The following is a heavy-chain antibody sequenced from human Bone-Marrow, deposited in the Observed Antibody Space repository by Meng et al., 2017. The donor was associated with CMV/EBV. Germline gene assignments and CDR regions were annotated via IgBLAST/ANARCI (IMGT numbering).Heavy chain of an antibody. CDR2: IGTAGDT. CDR3: ERVPQPSYDFWSGYYEYFDY. J-gene: IGHJ4*02. Sequence: GGSLRLSCAACGFTFSSYDMHWVRQATGKGLEWVSAIGTAGDTYYPGSVKGQFTIYRENAKNSLYLQMNSLRAGDTAVYYCERVPQPSYDFWSGYYEYFDYWGQGTLVTVSS. D-gene: IGHD3-3*01. V-gene: IGHV3-13*03. CDR1: GFTFSSYD.